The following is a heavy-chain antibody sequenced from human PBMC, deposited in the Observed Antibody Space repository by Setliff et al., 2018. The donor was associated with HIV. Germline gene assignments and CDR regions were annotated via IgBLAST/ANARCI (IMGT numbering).Heavy chain of an antibody. CDR1: GFTLRSYG. CDR2: IWSDGSNK. D-gene: IGHD3-3*01. CDR3: AKDGRAIFGVEYYYYYYMEV. V-gene: IGHV3-33*06. J-gene: IGHJ6*03. Sequence: GGSLRLSCVASGFTLRSYGMHWVRQAPGKGLEWVAVIWSDGSNKYYADSVKGRFIISRDNSKNTLYLQINSLRAEDTAVYYCAKDGRAIFGVEYYYYYYMEVWGKGTTVTVSS.